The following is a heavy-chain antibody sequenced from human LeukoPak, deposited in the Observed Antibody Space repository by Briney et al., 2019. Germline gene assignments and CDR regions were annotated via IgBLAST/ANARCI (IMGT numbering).Heavy chain of an antibody. CDR1: GGSISSGDYY. J-gene: IGHJ4*02. CDR2: IYYSGST. CDR3: ARDSFGGYGSFDY. Sequence: SQTLSLTCTVSGGSISSGDYYWSWIRQPPGKGLEWIGYIYYSGSTYYNPSLKSRVTISVDTSKTQFSLKLSSVTAADTAVYYCARDSFGGYGSFDYWGQGTLVTVSS. V-gene: IGHV4-30-4*01. D-gene: IGHD3-10*01.